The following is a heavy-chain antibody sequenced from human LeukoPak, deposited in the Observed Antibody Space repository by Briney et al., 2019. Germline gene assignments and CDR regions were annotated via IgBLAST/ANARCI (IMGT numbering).Heavy chain of an antibody. V-gene: IGHV5-51*01. Sequence: GESLQISCKGSGSPFNTYWIGWVRQMPGKGLEWMGIIYPGDSDTRYSPSFQGQVTISADKSISTAYLQWGSLKASDTAMYYCAREGRSSSPMDYWGQGTLVTVSS. CDR2: IYPGDSDT. CDR3: AREGRSSSPMDY. J-gene: IGHJ4*02. D-gene: IGHD6-6*01. CDR1: GSPFNTYW.